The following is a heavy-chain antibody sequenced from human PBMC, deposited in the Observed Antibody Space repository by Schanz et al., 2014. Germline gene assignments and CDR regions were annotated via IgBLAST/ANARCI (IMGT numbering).Heavy chain of an antibody. V-gene: IGHV3-48*01. J-gene: IGHJ3*01. D-gene: IGHD3-22*01. CDR1: GFTFSKYG. CDR2: IITGSGAT. Sequence: VQLVESGGGVVQPGRSLRLSCAASGFTFSKYGVHWVRQAPGKGLEWVSIITGSGATYYADSVKGRFTISRDNAKNSLYLQMNSLRAEDTGVYYCARGREVVAKIFDVWGQGTMVTVSS. CDR3: ARGREVVAKIFDV.